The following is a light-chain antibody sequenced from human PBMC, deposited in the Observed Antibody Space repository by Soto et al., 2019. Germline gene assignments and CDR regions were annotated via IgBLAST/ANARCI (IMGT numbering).Light chain of an antibody. CDR3: QQYDRYPRT. CDR1: QGISTW. V-gene: IGKV1D-16*01. CDR2: GAS. Sequence: DIQMTQFPSSVSASVGDRVNITCRASQGISTWLAWYQQKPERAPKSLIYGASRLQSGVPPRFCGSRSETEFTRTISGLQPEDFAPHSCQQYDRYPRTFGQGTKVESK. J-gene: IGKJ1*01.